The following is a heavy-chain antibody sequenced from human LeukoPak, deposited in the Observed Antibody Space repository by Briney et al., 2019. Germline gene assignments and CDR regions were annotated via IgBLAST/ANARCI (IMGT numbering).Heavy chain of an antibody. V-gene: IGHV3-23*01. CDR3: AKVLVGATRTKNFDY. D-gene: IGHD1-26*01. J-gene: IGHJ4*02. Sequence: GGSLRLSCAASGFTFSSYSMNWVRQAPGKGLEWVSAISGSGGSTYYADSVKGRFTISRDNSKNTLYLQMNSLRAEDAAVYYCAKVLVGATRTKNFDYWGQGTLVTVSS. CDR2: ISGSGGST. CDR1: GFTFSSYS.